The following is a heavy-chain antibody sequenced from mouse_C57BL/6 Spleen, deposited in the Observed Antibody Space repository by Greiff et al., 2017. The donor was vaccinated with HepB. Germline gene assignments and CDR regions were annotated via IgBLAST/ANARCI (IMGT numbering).Heavy chain of an antibody. CDR2: IYWDDDK. Sequence: QVTLKECGPGILQSSQTLSLTCSFSGFSLSTSGMGVSWIRQPSGKGLEWLAHIYWDDDKRYNPSLKSRLTISKDTSRNQVFLKITSVDTADTATYYWARRDDGYYVGFAYWGQGTLVTVSA. V-gene: IGHV8-12*01. CDR1: GFSLSTSGMG. J-gene: IGHJ3*01. D-gene: IGHD2-3*01. CDR3: ARRDDGYYVGFAY.